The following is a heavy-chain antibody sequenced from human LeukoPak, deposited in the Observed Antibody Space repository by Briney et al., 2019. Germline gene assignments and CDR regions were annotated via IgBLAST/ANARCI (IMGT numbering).Heavy chain of an antibody. CDR1: GGILSNYP. Sequence: GGALPLSCIASGGILSNYPMHEVRRPPCRGRAGVGFISFDGTNKYYGDSVEGRFSVSRDNAKNTLYLQMNSLRPDDTAMYYYTTDYGDYEPTDYWGQGTLVTVSS. CDR3: TTDYGDYEPTDY. D-gene: IGHD4-17*01. CDR2: ISFDGTNK. J-gene: IGHJ4*02. V-gene: IGHV3-30*14.